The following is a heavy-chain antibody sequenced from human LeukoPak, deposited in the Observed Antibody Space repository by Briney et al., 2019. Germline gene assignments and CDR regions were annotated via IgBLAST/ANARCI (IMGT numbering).Heavy chain of an antibody. CDR2: ISSSSSYT. D-gene: IGHD5-24*01. CDR1: GFTFSSYA. Sequence: PGRSLRLSCAASGFTFSSYAMHWVRQAPGKGLEWVSYISSSSSYTNYADSAKGRFTISRDNAKNSLYLQMNSLRAEDTAVYYCARDRNGYLSFDYWGQGTLVTVSS. J-gene: IGHJ4*02. CDR3: ARDRNGYLSFDY. V-gene: IGHV3-21*05.